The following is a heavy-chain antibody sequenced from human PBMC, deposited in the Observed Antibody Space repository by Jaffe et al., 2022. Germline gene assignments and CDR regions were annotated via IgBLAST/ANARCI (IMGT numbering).Heavy chain of an antibody. CDR3: AKDPFYDFWSGRPGYMDV. J-gene: IGHJ6*03. CDR2: ISGSDSST. V-gene: IGHV3-23*01. Sequence: EVQLLESGGGLVQPGGSLRLSCAASGFTFSSYAMTWVRQAPGKGLEWVSIISGSDSSTYSADSVKGRFTISRDNSKNTLYLQMNSLRAEDTAVYYCAKDPFYDFWSGRPGYMDVWGKGTTVTVSS. CDR1: GFTFSSYA. D-gene: IGHD3-3*01.